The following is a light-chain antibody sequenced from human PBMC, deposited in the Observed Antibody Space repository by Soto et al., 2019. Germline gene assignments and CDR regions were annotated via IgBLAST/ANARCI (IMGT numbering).Light chain of an antibody. J-gene: IGKJ3*01. Sequence: EIVLTQSPGTLSLSPGERATLSCRASQSVSSSYLAWYQQKPCQAPRLLIYGASSRATGIPDRFSGSGSGTDFTLTISRLEPEDFAVYYCQQYGSSPIFTFGTGTKVDIK. CDR1: QSVSSSY. V-gene: IGKV3-20*01. CDR3: QQYGSSPIFT. CDR2: GAS.